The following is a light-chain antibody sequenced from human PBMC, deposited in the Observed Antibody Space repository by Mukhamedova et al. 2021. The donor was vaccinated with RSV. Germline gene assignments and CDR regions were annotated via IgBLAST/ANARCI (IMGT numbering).Light chain of an antibody. J-gene: IGKJ3*01. CDR3: QQYYSTPFT. CDR2: WAS. CDR1: SSNNKNC. V-gene: IGKV4-1*01. Sequence: SSNNKNCLAWYQQKPGQPPKLLIYWASTRESGVPDRFSGSGSGTDFTLTITSLQAEDEAVYYCQQYYSTPFTFGPGTKVDIK.